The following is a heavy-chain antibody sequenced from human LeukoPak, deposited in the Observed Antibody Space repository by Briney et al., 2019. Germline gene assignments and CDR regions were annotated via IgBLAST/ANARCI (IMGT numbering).Heavy chain of an antibody. V-gene: IGHV1-46*01. CDR2: INPSGGST. Sequence: GASVKVSCKASGYTFTSYGISWVRQAPGQGLEWMGIINPSGGSTSYAQKFQGRVTMTRDMSTSTVYMELSSLRSEDTAVYYCARDQPGVGGYPYWGQGTLVTVSS. CDR1: GYTFTSYG. CDR3: ARDQPGVGGYPY. D-gene: IGHD5-12*01. J-gene: IGHJ4*02.